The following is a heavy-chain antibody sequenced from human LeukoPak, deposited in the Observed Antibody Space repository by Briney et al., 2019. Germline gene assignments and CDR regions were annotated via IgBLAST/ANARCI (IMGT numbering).Heavy chain of an antibody. CDR1: GGSISSSNW. Sequence: PSGTLSLTCAVSGGSISSSNWWSWVRQPPGKGLEGIGEIYHSGSTNYNPSLKSRVTISVDKSKNQFSLKLSSVTAADTAVYYCARQQAYCGGDCWWFDPWGQGTLVTVSS. CDR2: IYHSGST. J-gene: IGHJ5*02. CDR3: ARQQAYCGGDCWWFDP. V-gene: IGHV4-4*02. D-gene: IGHD2-21*02.